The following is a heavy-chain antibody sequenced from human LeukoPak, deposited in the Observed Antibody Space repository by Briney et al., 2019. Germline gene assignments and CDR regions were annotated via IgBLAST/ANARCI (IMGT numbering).Heavy chain of an antibody. CDR1: GFTFSDYY. CDR3: ARLTMVRGVDY. D-gene: IGHD3-10*01. J-gene: IGHJ4*02. CDR2: ISSSSSYI. Sequence: GGSLRLSCAASGFTFSDYYMSWIRQAPGKGLEWVSSISSSSSYIYYADSVKGRFTISRDNAKNSLYLQMNSLRAEDTAVYYCARLTMVRGVDYWGQGTLVTVSS. V-gene: IGHV3-11*06.